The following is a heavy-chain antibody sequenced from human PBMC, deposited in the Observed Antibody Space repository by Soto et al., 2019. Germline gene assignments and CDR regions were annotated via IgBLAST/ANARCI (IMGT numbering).Heavy chain of an antibody. CDR3: ARVVVPTTATTSNWFDP. Sequence: ASVKVSCKASGYTFTTYYLHWVRQAPGQGLEWMGIINPSGGSTNYAQRFQGRVTMTSDTSTSTVYMELSSLRADDTAVYYCARVVVPTTATTSNWFDPWGQGTLVTVSS. V-gene: IGHV1-46*01. CDR1: GYTFTTYY. D-gene: IGHD4-17*01. CDR2: INPSGGST. J-gene: IGHJ5*02.